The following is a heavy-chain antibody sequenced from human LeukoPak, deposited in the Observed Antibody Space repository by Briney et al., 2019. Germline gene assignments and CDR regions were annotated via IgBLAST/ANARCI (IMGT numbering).Heavy chain of an antibody. V-gene: IGHV3-7*01. CDR2: IKQDGSEK. D-gene: IGHD3-3*01. Sequence: PGGSLRLSCAASGFTFSSYWMIWVRQAPGKGLEWVANIKQDGSEKYYVDSVKGRFTISRDNAKNSLYLQMNSLRAEDTAVYYCASGPVERFVWRTPRVDYWGQGTLVTVSS. CDR1: GFTFSSYW. J-gene: IGHJ4*02. CDR3: ASGPVERFVWRTPRVDY.